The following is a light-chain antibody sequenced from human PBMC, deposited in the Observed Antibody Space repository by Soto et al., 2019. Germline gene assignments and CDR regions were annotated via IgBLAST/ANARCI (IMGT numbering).Light chain of an antibody. Sequence: EIVMTQSPGTLSLSPGERSTLSCSASQSISRTLAWYQQKSGQPPRLLIYDASTRATGFPARFSGSGSGTEFTLTISSLQSEDFAVYYCQQYNNWPLTFGGGTKVDIK. J-gene: IGKJ4*01. CDR1: QSISRT. CDR3: QQYNNWPLT. V-gene: IGKV3D-15*01. CDR2: DAS.